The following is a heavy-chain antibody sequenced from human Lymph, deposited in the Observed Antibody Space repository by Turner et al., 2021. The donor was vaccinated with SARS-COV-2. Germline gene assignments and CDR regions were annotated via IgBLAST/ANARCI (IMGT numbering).Heavy chain of an antibody. CDR2: ISRNSGSR. CDR1: GFTFDDYA. CDR3: AKDRGGEQLVRLFDY. D-gene: IGHD6-6*01. Sequence: EVQLVECGGGLVQPGRSLRLSCAASGFTFDDYALHWVRHAPGKGMEWVSGISRNSGSRGYADSVKVRFTISRDNAKNTMYLQMNSLRAEDTALYYCAKDRGGEQLVRLFDYWGQGTLVTVSS. J-gene: IGHJ4*02. V-gene: IGHV3-9*01.